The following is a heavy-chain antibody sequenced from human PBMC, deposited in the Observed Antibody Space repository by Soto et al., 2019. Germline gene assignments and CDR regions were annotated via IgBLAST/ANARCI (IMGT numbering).Heavy chain of an antibody. CDR1: GFIFSTYD. J-gene: IGHJ1*01. CDR3: ATAVGAARGQYFQH. D-gene: IGHD1-26*01. CDR2: ISNDGSKE. Sequence: QVQLVESGGGVVQPGRSLRLSCAASGFIFSTYDMHWVRQAPGKGLEWVAIISNDGSKEFYADSVKGRFTISRDKSKNTLYLQMNSLRAEDTAVYFCATAVGAARGQYFQHWGQGTLVTVSS. V-gene: IGHV3-30*03.